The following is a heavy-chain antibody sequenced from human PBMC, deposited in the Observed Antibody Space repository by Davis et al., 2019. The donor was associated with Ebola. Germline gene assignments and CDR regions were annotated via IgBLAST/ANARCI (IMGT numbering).Heavy chain of an antibody. CDR1: GGSFSGYY. CDR3: ARRGSSRPLDY. V-gene: IGHV4-34*01. J-gene: IGHJ4*02. D-gene: IGHD6-13*01. CDR2: INHSGST. Sequence: PSETLSLTCAVYGGSFSGYYWSWIRQPPGKGLEWIGEINHSGSTNYNPSLKSRVTISVDTSKNQFSLKLSSVTAADTAVYYCARRGSSRPLDYWGQGTLVTVSS.